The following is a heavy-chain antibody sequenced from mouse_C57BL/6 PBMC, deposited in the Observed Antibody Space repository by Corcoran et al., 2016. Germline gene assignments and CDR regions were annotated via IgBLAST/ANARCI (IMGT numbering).Heavy chain of an antibody. Sequence: EVQLQQSRPELVKPGASVKISCKASGYTFTDYYMNWVKQSHGKSLEWIGDINPNNGGTSYNQKFKGKATLTVDKSSSTAYMELRSLTSEDSAVYYCARENYDDYDYWGQGTTLTVSS. D-gene: IGHD2-3*01. V-gene: IGHV1-26*01. CDR2: INPNNGGT. CDR1: GYTFTDYY. CDR3: ARENYDDYDY. J-gene: IGHJ2*01.